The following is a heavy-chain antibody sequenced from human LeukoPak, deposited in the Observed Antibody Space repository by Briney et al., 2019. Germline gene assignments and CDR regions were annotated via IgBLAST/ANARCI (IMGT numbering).Heavy chain of an antibody. V-gene: IGHV3-23*01. CDR3: ARQLSTASSLYYFDY. Sequence: GGTLRLSCAASGFTFSSYAMNWVRQAPGKGLEWVSAISASGYSTYYADSVKGRFTISRDNAKNSLYLQMNSLRAEDTAVYYCARQLSTASSLYYFDYWGQGTLVTVSS. J-gene: IGHJ4*02. CDR2: ISASGYST. CDR1: GFTFSSYA. D-gene: IGHD5-24*01.